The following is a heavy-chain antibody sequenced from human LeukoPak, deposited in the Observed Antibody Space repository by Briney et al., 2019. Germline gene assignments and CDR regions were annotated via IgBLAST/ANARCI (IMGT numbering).Heavy chain of an antibody. Sequence: SETLSLTCTLSGGSVTTSSFYWAWIRQPPGKGLECIGTIYYSGITYYPSSLKSRVTISVDTSKNQFSLKLNSVTAADTAVYFCAKSGPAAGRPDAFDIWGQGTMVTVSS. CDR3: AKSGPAAGRPDAFDI. CDR1: GGSVTTSSFY. J-gene: IGHJ3*02. D-gene: IGHD2-2*01. CDR2: IYYSGIT. V-gene: IGHV4-39*07.